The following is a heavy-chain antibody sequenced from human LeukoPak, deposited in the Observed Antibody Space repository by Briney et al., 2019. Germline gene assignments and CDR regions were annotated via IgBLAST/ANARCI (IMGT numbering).Heavy chain of an antibody. CDR3: ARDSVATITLDY. CDR2: ISYDGSNK. V-gene: IGHV3-30*04. Sequence: PGESLRLSCAASGFTFSSYAMHWVRQAPGKGLEWVAVISYDGSNKYYADSVKGRFTISRDNSKNTLYLQMNSLRAEDTAVYYCARDSVATITLDYWGQGTLVTVSS. D-gene: IGHD5-12*01. CDR1: GFTFSSYA. J-gene: IGHJ4*02.